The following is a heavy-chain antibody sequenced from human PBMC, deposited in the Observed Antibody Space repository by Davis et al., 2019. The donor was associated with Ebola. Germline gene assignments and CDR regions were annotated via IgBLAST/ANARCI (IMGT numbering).Heavy chain of an antibody. CDR3: ARGHRGYCSSTSCYNYYYYYMDV. Sequence: PGGSLRLSCAVSGFTFSSYAMSWVRQAPGKGLEWVSAISGSGDSTYYADSVKGRFTISRDNSKNTLYLQMNSLRAEDTAVYYCARGHRGYCSSTSCYNYYYYYMDVWGKGTTVTVSS. CDR1: GFTFSSYA. J-gene: IGHJ6*03. CDR2: ISGSGDST. V-gene: IGHV3-23*01. D-gene: IGHD2-2*02.